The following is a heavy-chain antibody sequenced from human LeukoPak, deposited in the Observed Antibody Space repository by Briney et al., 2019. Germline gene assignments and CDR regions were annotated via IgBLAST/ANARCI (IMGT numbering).Heavy chain of an antibody. D-gene: IGHD6-6*01. CDR3: ARGKRIAARQYYFDY. Sequence: PSETLSLTCVVYGGSFSGYFWSWIRQPPGKGLEWIGSIYYSGSTYYNPSLKSRVTISVDTSKNQFSLKLSSVTAADTAVYYCARGKRIAARQYYFDYWGQGTLVTVSS. V-gene: IGHV4-34*01. CDR2: IYYSGST. J-gene: IGHJ4*02. CDR1: GGSFSGYF.